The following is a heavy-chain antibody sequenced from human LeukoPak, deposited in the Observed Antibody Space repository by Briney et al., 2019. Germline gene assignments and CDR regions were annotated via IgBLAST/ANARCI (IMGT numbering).Heavy chain of an antibody. V-gene: IGHV3-23*01. CDR1: GFTFSSYA. Sequence: GGSLRLSCAASGFTFSSYAMSWVRQAPGKGLEWVSTISGSGGSTSYADSVKGRFTISRDNSKNTLYLQMNSLRDEDTAVYYCASRHSSGWFLDYWGQGTLVTVSS. CDR3: ASRHSSGWFLDY. J-gene: IGHJ4*02. D-gene: IGHD6-19*01. CDR2: ISGSGGST.